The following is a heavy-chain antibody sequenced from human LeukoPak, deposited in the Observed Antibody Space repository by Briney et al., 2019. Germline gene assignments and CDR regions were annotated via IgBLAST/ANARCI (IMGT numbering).Heavy chain of an antibody. CDR2: IRGNHFGGAI. D-gene: IGHD1-14*01. Sequence: GGSLRLSCTASGFTIGDYTLSWFRQAPGKGLEWVGLIRGNHFGGAIEYAASVKGRSTISRDDSKNTGYLQMNSLKTEDTAVYYCTRRKMFDYWGQGTLVIVSS. V-gene: IGHV3-49*03. CDR3: TRRKMFDY. CDR1: GFTIGDYT. J-gene: IGHJ4*02.